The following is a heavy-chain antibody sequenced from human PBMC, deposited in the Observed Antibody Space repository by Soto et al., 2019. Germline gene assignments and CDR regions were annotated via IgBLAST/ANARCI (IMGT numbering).Heavy chain of an antibody. D-gene: IGHD3-22*01. CDR1: GFTFSSYS. V-gene: IGHV3-21*01. J-gene: IGHJ4*02. Sequence: EVQLVESGGGLVKPGGSLRLSCAASGFTFSSYSMNWVRQAPGKGLEWVSSISSSSYIYYADSVKGRFTISRDNAKNSLYLQMNSLRAEDTAVYYCARDKTYYDSSVDEFWGQGTLVTVSS. CDR2: ISSSSYI. CDR3: ARDKTYYDSSVDEF.